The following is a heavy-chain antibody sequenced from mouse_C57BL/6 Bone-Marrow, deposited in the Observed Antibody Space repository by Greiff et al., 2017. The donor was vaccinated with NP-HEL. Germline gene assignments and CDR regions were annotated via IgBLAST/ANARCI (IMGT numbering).Heavy chain of an antibody. V-gene: IGHV5-6*02. CDR1: GFTFSSYG. J-gene: IGHJ3*01. CDR3: ARQGRGWFAY. D-gene: IGHD6-1*01. CDR2: ISSGGSYT. Sequence: DVMLVESGGDLVKPGGSLKLSCAASGFTFSSYGMSWVRQTPDKRLEWVATISSGGSYTYYPDSVKGRFTISRDNAKNTLYLQMSSLKSEDTAMYYCARQGRGWFAYWGQGTLVTVSA.